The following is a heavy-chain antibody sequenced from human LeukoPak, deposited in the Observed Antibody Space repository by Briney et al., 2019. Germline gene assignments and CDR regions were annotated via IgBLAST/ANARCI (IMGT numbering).Heavy chain of an antibody. V-gene: IGHV4-34*01. D-gene: IGHD6-6*01. CDR3: ARSGYSSSLRPYYYYGMDV. Sequence: PSETLSLTCAVYGGSFSGYYRSWIRQPPGKGLEWIGEINHSGSTNYNPSLKSRVTISVDTSKNQFSLKLSSVTAADTAVYYCARSGYSSSLRPYYYYGMDVWGQGTTVTASS. J-gene: IGHJ6*02. CDR1: GGSFSGYY. CDR2: INHSGST.